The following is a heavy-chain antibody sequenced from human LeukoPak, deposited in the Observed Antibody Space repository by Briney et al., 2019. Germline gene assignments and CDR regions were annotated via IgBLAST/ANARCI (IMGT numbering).Heavy chain of an antibody. CDR1: GGTFSSYA. J-gene: IGHJ4*02. CDR2: IIPILGIA. D-gene: IGHD3-3*01. Sequence: SVKVSCKASGGTFSSYAISWVRQAPGQGLEWMGRIIPILGIANYAQKFQGRVTMTTDTSTSTAYMELRSLRSDDTAVYYCARGLYYDFWSGYPDYWGQGTLVTVSS. CDR3: ARGLYYDFWSGYPDY. V-gene: IGHV1-69*04.